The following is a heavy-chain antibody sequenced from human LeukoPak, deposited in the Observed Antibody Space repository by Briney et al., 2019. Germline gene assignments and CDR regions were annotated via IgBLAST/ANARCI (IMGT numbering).Heavy chain of an antibody. CDR3: AKITMATTPNF. Sequence: GGSLRLSCAASGLTFSSYAMNWVRQASGNGLEWVSGITDSGRKTYYADSVKGRFSISRDNSRNTLYLQMSDLRAEDTAVYYCAKITMATTPNFWGQGTLVTVSS. D-gene: IGHD3-10*01. J-gene: IGHJ4*02. V-gene: IGHV3-23*01. CDR1: GLTFSSYA. CDR2: ITDSGRKT.